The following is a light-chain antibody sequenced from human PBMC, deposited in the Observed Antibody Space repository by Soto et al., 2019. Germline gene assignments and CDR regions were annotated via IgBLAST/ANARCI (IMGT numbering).Light chain of an antibody. CDR3: QQYGGSPRIT. Sequence: EIVLTQSPGTLSLSPGERATLSCMANQGIGDTLAWYQHKPGQTPRLLIYDASNRATGIPDRFSGSGSGTDFTLIINRLEPEDVAIYYCQQYGGSPRITFGQGTRLEIK. CDR2: DAS. J-gene: IGKJ5*01. CDR1: QGIGDT. V-gene: IGKV3-20*01.